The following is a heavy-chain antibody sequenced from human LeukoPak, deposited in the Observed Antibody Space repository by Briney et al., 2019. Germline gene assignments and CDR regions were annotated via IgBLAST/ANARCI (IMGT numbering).Heavy chain of an antibody. CDR1: GYTFTGYY. D-gene: IGHD2-2*01. J-gene: IGHJ4*02. V-gene: IGHV1-2*02. Sequence: ASVKVSCKASGYTFTGYYMHWVRQAPGQGLEWMGWINPNSGGTNYAQKFQGRVTMTRDTSISTAYMELSRLRSDDTAVYYCARAVVPAAIAYFDYWGQGTLVTVSS. CDR2: INPNSGGT. CDR3: ARAVVPAAIAYFDY.